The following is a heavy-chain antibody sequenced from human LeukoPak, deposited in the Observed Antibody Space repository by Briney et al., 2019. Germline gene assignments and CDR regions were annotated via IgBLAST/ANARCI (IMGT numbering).Heavy chain of an antibody. CDR1: GGTFSSYA. CDR2: IIPILGIA. J-gene: IGHJ5*02. CDR3: ARDPQIYCSGGSCYGDDNWFDP. V-gene: IGHV1-69*04. D-gene: IGHD2-15*01. Sequence: SVKVSCKASGGTFSSYAISWVRQAPGQGLEWMGRIIPILGIANYAQKFQGRVTITADKSTSTAYMELSSLRSEDTAVYYCARDPQIYCSGGSCYGDDNWFDPWGQGTLVTVSS.